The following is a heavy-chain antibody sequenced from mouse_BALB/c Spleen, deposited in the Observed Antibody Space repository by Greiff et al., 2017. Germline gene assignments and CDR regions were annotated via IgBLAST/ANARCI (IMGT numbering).Heavy chain of an antibody. CDR3: ARENGNERED. Sequence: VHLVVSRPGLVAPSQLLSITCSVSGFSFTGYGVNWVRQPPGKGLVWLGMIWGDGSTDYNSALKSRLSISKDNSKSQVFLKMNSLQTDDTSRYYRARENGNEREDGGEGTTVTV. V-gene: IGHV2-6-7*01. CDR1: GFSFTGYG. CDR2: IWGDGST. D-gene: IGHD2-1*01. J-gene: IGHJ2*01.